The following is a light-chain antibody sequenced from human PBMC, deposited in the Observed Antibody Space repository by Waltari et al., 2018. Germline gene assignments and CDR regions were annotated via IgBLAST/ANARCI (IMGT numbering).Light chain of an antibody. V-gene: IGKV2-28*01. Sequence: DIVMTQSPLSLPVTPGEPASISCRSSQSLLHSNGYNYLDWYLQKPGQSPQLLFYLGSNRASGVPDRFSGSGSGTEFTLTISSLQSEDFAVYYCQQYNNWPRTFGQGTKVEIK. CDR3: QQYNNWPRT. CDR1: QSLLHSNGYNY. J-gene: IGKJ1*01. CDR2: LGS.